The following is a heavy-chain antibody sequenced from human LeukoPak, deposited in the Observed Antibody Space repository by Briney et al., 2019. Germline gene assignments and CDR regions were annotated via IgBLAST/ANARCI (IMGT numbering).Heavy chain of an antibody. CDR2: MNPNSGNT. Sequence: ASVKVSCKASGYTFTSYDINWVRQATGQGLEWMGWMNPNSGNTGYAQKFQGRVTMTRNTSISTAYMELSSLRSEDTAVYYCARSPPIQLWSLVYSNWFDPWGQGTLVTVSS. CDR1: GYTFTSYD. J-gene: IGHJ5*02. CDR3: ARSPPIQLWSLVYSNWFDP. V-gene: IGHV1-8*01. D-gene: IGHD5-18*01.